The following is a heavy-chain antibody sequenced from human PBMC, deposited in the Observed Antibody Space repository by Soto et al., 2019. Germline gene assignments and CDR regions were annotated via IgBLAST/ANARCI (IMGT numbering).Heavy chain of an antibody. CDR3: ARDKRIAAAAGY. D-gene: IGHD6-13*01. CDR1: GFTFRSSS. CDR2: ISSSSSYI. Sequence: GGSLRLSFAASGFTFRSSSMTWVRQAPGKGLEWVSSISSSSSYIYYADSVKGRFTISRDNAKNSLYLQMNSLRAEGTAVYYCARDKRIAAAAGYWGQGTLVTVSS. V-gene: IGHV3-21*01. J-gene: IGHJ4*02.